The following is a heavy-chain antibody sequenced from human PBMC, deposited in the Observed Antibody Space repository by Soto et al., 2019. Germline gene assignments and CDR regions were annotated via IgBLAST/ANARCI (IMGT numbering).Heavy chain of an antibody. CDR1: GYSFTSYW. Sequence: GESLKISCKGSGYSFTSYWIGWVRQMPGKGLEWMGIIYPGDSDTRYSPSFQGQVTISANKSISTAYLQWSSLKASDTAMYYCARQRHCSGGSCYPLYYYGMDVWGQGTPVTVSS. J-gene: IGHJ6*02. V-gene: IGHV5-51*01. D-gene: IGHD2-15*01. CDR3: ARQRHCSGGSCYPLYYYGMDV. CDR2: IYPGDSDT.